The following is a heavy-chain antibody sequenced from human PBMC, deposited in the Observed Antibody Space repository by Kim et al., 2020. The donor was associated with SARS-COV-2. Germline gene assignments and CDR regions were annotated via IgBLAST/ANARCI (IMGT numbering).Heavy chain of an antibody. V-gene: IGHV3-9*01. D-gene: IGHD3-10*01. CDR2: ISWNSGSI. Sequence: GGSLRLSCAASGFTFDDYAMHWVRQAPGKGLEWVSGISWNSGSIGYADSVKGRFTISRDNAKNSLYLQMNSLRAEDTALYYCAKDIGSGSPGFDYFDYWGQGTLVTVSS. CDR3: AKDIGSGSPGFDYFDY. CDR1: GFTFDDYA. J-gene: IGHJ4*02.